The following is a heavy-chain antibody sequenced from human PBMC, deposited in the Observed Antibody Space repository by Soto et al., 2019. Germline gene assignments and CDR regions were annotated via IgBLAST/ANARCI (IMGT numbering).Heavy chain of an antibody. CDR1: GYTFTSYG. D-gene: IGHD6-13*01. CDR2: ISAYNGNT. CDR3: ARDGLNESLAAAGCFDY. Sequence: QVQLVQSGAEVKKPGASVKVSCKASGYTFTSYGISWVRQAPGQGLEWMGWISAYNGNTNYAQKLQGRVTMTTDTATSTACMELRSLRSDDTAVYYCARDGLNESLAAAGCFDYWGQGTLVTVSS. J-gene: IGHJ4*02. V-gene: IGHV1-18*01.